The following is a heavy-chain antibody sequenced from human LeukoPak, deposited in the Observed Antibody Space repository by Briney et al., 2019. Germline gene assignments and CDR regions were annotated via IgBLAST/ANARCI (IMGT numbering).Heavy chain of an antibody. D-gene: IGHD6-19*01. V-gene: IGHV3-23*01. CDR2: ISGSGGST. CDR3: AKDQEEFAVATGYYFDY. J-gene: IGHJ4*02. CDR1: GFTFSSYA. Sequence: GGSLRLSCAASGFTFSSYAMSWVRQAPGKGLEWVSAISGSGGSTYYADSVKGRFTISRDNSKNTLYLQMNSLRAEDTAVYYCAKDQEEFAVATGYYFDYWGQGTLVTVSS.